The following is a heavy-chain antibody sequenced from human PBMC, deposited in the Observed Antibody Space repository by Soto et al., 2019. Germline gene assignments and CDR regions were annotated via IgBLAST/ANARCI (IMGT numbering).Heavy chain of an antibody. J-gene: IGHJ2*01. CDR3: ARDCVGANPWYFDL. V-gene: IGHV1-3*01. D-gene: IGHD1-26*01. CDR2: INAGNGNT. Sequence: QVQLVQSGAEVKKPGASVKVSCKASGYTFTSYAMHWVRQAPGQRLEWMGWINAGNGNTKYSQKFQGRVTITRDTSASTAYMELSSLRSEDTAVYYCARDCVGANPWYFDLWGRGTLVTVSS. CDR1: GYTFTSYA.